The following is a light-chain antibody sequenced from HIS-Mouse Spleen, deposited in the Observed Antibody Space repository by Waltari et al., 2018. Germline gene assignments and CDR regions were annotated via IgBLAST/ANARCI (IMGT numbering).Light chain of an antibody. CDR1: QSVSSSY. CDR2: GAS. Sequence: EIVLTQSPGTLSLSPGERATPSCRASQSVSSSYLAWYQQTPGQAPRLLIYGASSRATGIPDRFSGSGSGTDFTLTISRLEPEDFAVYYCQQYGSSPLTFGGGTKVEIK. V-gene: IGKV3-20*01. J-gene: IGKJ4*01. CDR3: QQYGSSPLT.